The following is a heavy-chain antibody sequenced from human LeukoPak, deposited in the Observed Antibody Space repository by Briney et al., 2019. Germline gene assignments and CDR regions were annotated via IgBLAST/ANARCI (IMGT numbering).Heavy chain of an antibody. D-gene: IGHD5-18*01. CDR1: GGSISSYS. J-gene: IGHJ4*02. CDR2: IFASGST. Sequence: SETLSLTCTVSGGSISSYSWGWIRQPAGKGLEWIGRIFASGSTKYNPSLKSRVTMSVETSKKQFSLKLSSVTAADTAVYYCARVTGGYSYGYSDYWGQGTLVTVSS. CDR3: ARVTGGYSYGYSDY. V-gene: IGHV4-4*07.